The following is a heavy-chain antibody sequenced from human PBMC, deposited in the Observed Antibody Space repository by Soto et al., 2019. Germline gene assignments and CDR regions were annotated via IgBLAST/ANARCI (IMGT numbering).Heavy chain of an antibody. CDR1: GGSISSSSYY. V-gene: IGHV4-39*01. CDR2: IYYSGST. D-gene: IGHD3-22*01. CDR3: ARPNDSSGYYGIDY. Sequence: QLQLQESGPGLVKPSETLSLTCTLSGGSISSSSYYWGWIRQPQGKGLEWIGSIYYSGSTYYNPSLKSRVTISVDTCKNQFSLKLSSVTAADTAVYYCARPNDSSGYYGIDYWGQGTLVTVSS. J-gene: IGHJ4*02.